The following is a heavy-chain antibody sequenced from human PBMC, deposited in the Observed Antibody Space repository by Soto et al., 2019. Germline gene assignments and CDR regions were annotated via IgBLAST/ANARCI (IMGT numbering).Heavy chain of an antibody. CDR1: GGTFSSYA. J-gene: IGHJ4*02. D-gene: IGHD5-12*01. V-gene: IGHV1-69*06. Sequence: QVQLVQSGAEVKKPGSSVKVSCKASGGTFSSYAINWVRQAPGQGLEWMGGIIPIFGTANYAQKFQGRVTITADKSTSTADMELSSLRSEDTAVYYCARGLDGYNFSYFDYWGQGTLVTVSS. CDR3: ARGLDGYNFSYFDY. CDR2: IIPIFGTA.